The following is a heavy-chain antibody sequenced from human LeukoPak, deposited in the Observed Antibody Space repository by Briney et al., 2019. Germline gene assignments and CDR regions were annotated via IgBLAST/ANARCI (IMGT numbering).Heavy chain of an antibody. CDR1: GITLSNYG. CDR2: ISDSGGRT. D-gene: IGHD3-22*01. Sequence: GGSLRLSCAVSGITLSNYGMSWVRQAPGKGLERVAGISDSGGRTNYADSVKGRFTIPRDNPKNTLYLQMNSLRAEDTAVYFCAKRGVVIRVILVGFHKEAYYFDSWGQGALVTVSS. CDR3: AKRGVVIRVILVGFHKEAYYFDS. J-gene: IGHJ4*02. V-gene: IGHV3-23*01.